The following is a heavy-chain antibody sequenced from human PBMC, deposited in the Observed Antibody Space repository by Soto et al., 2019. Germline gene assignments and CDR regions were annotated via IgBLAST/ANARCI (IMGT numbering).Heavy chain of an antibody. CDR2: IIPIFGTA. V-gene: IGHV1-69*13. Sequence: VASVKVSCKASGGTFSSYAISWVRQAPGQGLEWMGGIIPIFGTANYAQKFQGRVTITADESTSTAYMELSSLRSEDTAVYYCARVIAVAGTSWFDPWGQGTLVTVSS. J-gene: IGHJ5*02. CDR1: GGTFSSYA. D-gene: IGHD6-19*01. CDR3: ARVIAVAGTSWFDP.